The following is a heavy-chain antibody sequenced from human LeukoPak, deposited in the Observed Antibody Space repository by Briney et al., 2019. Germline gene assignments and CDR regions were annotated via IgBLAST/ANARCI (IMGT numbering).Heavy chain of an antibody. Sequence: SCKASGYTFTSYYMHWVRQAPGKGLEWVAVISYDGSNKYYADSVKGRFTISRDNSKNTLYLQMNSLRAEDTAVYYCAKDYNGAFDIWGQGTMVTVSS. CDR1: GYTFTSYY. D-gene: IGHD3-10*01. J-gene: IGHJ3*02. CDR2: ISYDGSNK. V-gene: IGHV3-30*18. CDR3: AKDYNGAFDI.